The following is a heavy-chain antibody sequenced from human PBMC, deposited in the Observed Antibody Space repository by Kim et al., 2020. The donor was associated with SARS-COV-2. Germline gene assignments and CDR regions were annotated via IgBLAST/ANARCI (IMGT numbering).Heavy chain of an antibody. Sequence: ASVKVSCKASGYTFTVYYIHWVRQAPGQGLAWMGWINPNSGGTNYAQKFQDWDTMTRDTSISTVYMELRRLRSDDTAVYYCARESGHTSSWSSGNYYYGMDVWGQGTTVTVSS. D-gene: IGHD6-13*01. V-gene: IGHV1-2*04. J-gene: IGHJ6*02. CDR2: INPNSGGT. CDR1: GYTFTVYY. CDR3: ARESGHTSSWSSGNYYYGMDV.